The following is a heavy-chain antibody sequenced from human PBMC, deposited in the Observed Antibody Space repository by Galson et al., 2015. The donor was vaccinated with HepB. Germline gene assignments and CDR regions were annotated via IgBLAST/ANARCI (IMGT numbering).Heavy chain of an antibody. Sequence: SLRLSCAASGFTFDDYAMHWVRQAPGKGLEWVSGISWNSGSIGYADSVKGRFTISRDNAKNSLYLQMSSLRDEDTAVYYCARLLLWIGELPDTDYGMDVWGQGTTVTVSS. CDR1: GFTFDDYA. J-gene: IGHJ6*02. CDR2: ISWNSGSI. D-gene: IGHD3-10*01. V-gene: IGHV3-9*01. CDR3: ARLLLWIGELPDTDYGMDV.